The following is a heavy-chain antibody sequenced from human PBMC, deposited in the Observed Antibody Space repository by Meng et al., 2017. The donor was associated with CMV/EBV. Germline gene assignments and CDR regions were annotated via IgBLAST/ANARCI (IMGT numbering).Heavy chain of an antibody. Sequence: GGSLRLSCAASGFTFSNAWMSWVRQAPGKGLEWVGRIKNKTDGGTTDYAAPVKGRFTISRDDSKNTLYLQMNSLKTEDTAVYYCTTEEAFDIWGQGTMVTVSS. CDR3: TTEEAFDI. V-gene: IGHV3-15*01. J-gene: IGHJ3*02. CDR2: IKNKTDGGTT. CDR1: GFTFSNAW.